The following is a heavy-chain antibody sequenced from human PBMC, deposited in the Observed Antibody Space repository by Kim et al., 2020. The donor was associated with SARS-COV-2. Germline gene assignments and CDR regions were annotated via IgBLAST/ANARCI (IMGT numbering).Heavy chain of an antibody. CDR1: GFTFSSYW. D-gene: IGHD7-27*01. CDR3: ATTGACSF. J-gene: IGHJ4*02. Sequence: GGSLRLSCAASGFTFSSYWMTWVRQAPGKGLEWAASIKQDGSDKYYVDSVKGRFTISRDNAKNSLFLQMNSLRAEDTAIYYCATTGACSFWGQGALVTVS. V-gene: IGHV3-7*01. CDR2: IKQDGSDK.